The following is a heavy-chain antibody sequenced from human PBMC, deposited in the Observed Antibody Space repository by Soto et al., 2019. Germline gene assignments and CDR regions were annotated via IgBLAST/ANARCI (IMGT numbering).Heavy chain of an antibody. CDR3: ARGMRRRELLAH. CDR1: GFTFTNHA. V-gene: IGHV3-33*01. J-gene: IGHJ4*02. D-gene: IGHD1-26*01. CDR2: IWYDGTIK. Sequence: PGGSLRLSCAASGFTFTNHAMHWVRQAPGKGLEWVAAIWYDGTIKYYADSVKGRLTISRDNSKNTLYLQMNSLRAEDTAIYYCARGMRRRELLAHWGQGTQVTVSS.